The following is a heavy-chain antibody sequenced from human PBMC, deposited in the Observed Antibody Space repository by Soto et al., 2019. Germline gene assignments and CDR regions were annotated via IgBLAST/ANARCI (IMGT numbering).Heavy chain of an antibody. V-gene: IGHV1-18*01. CDR2: ISAYNGNT. CDR1: GYTFTSYG. Sequence: ASVKVSCKASGYTFTSYGISWVRQAPGQGLEWMGWISAYNGNTNYAQKLQGRVTMTTDTSTSTAYMELRSLRSDDTAVYYCARGLRITIFGVAHNWFDPWGQGTLVTVSS. CDR3: ARGLRITIFGVAHNWFDP. J-gene: IGHJ5*02. D-gene: IGHD3-3*01.